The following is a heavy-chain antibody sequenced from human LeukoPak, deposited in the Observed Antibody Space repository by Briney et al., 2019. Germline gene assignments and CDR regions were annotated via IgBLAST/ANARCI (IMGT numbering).Heavy chain of an antibody. Sequence: SQTLYLTCTVSGGSISSGSYYWSWIRQPAGKGLEWIGRIYTSGSTNYNPSLKSRVTISVDTSKNQFSLKLSSVTAADTAVYYCARAVDSSAFSSFQYWGQGTLVTVPS. D-gene: IGHD3-22*01. V-gene: IGHV4-61*02. CDR1: GGSISSGSYY. CDR2: IYTSGST. CDR3: ARAVDSSAFSSFQY. J-gene: IGHJ1*01.